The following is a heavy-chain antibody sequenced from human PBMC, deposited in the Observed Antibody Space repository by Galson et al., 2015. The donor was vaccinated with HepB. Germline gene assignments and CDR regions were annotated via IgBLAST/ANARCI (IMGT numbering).Heavy chain of an antibody. CDR3: ARGGWFGELGDVDY. J-gene: IGHJ4*02. Sequence: SVKVSCKASGYTFTSYAMHWVRQAPGQRLEWMGWINAGNVNTKYSQKFQGRVTITRDTSASTAYMELSSLRSEDTAVYYCARGGWFGELGDVDYWGQGTPVTVSS. D-gene: IGHD3-10*01. CDR2: INAGNVNT. CDR1: GYTFTSYA. V-gene: IGHV1-3*01.